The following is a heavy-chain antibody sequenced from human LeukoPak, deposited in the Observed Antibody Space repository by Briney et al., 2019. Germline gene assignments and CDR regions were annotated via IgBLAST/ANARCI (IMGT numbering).Heavy chain of an antibody. CDR1: GFTFSSYG. Sequence: TGGSLRLSCAASGFTFSSYGMHWVRQAPGKGLEWVAVIWYDGSNKYYADPVKGRFTISRDNSKNTLYLQMNGLRAEDTAVYYCARLRFPGLMDVWGQGTTVTVSS. J-gene: IGHJ6*02. CDR2: IWYDGSNK. V-gene: IGHV3-33*01. CDR3: ARLRFPGLMDV. D-gene: IGHD3-3*01.